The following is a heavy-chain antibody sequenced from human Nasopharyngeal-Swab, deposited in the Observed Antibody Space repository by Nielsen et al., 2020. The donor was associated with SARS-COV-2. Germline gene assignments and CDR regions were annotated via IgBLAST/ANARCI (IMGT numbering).Heavy chain of an antibody. Sequence: ASVKVSCKASGYTSTSYAMNWVRQAPAQGLEWMGWINTNTGNPTYAQGFTGRFVFSLDTSVSTAYLQISSLKAEDTAVYYCARGRAIAVAGTWGYNWFDPWGQGTLVTVSS. CDR2: INTNTGNP. CDR3: ARGRAIAVAGTWGYNWFDP. CDR1: GYTSTSYA. D-gene: IGHD6-19*01. J-gene: IGHJ5*02. V-gene: IGHV7-4-1*02.